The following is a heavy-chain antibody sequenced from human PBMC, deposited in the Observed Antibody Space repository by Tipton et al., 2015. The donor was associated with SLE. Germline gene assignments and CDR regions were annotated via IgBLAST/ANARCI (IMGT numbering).Heavy chain of an antibody. CDR2: IFSGGSI. Sequence: GSLRLSCAASGFSFSNYAMTWVRQAPGKGLEWVSVIFSGGSIHYADSVKGRFTISRDNSKSTVYLQMNSLRPEDTAVYYCARYGDSWPEAFDIWGQGTMVTVSS. J-gene: IGHJ3*02. V-gene: IGHV3-23*03. D-gene: IGHD4-17*01. CDR3: ARYGDSWPEAFDI. CDR1: GFSFSNYA.